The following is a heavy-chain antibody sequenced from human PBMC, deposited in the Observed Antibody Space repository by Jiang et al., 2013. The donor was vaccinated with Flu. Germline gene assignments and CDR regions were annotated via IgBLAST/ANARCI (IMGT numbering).Heavy chain of an antibody. CDR1: GDSVSSYSAG. CDR3: ARAFSRDYTIFDY. D-gene: IGHD4-11*01. V-gene: IGHV6-1*01. CDR2: TYYESKWYN. J-gene: IGHJ4*02. Sequence: SQTLSLTCAISGDSVSSYSAGWNWIRQSPSRGLEWLGRTYYESKWYNDYAASVKTRITINSDTSKNQLSLELKFVTPEDSAMYYCARAFSRDYTIFDYWGQGALVTVSS.